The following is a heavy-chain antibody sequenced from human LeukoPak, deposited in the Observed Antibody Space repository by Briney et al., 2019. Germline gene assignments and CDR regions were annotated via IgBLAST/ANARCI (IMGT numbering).Heavy chain of an antibody. J-gene: IGHJ4*02. CDR1: GVSISSITYY. D-gene: IGHD2-15*01. Sequence: PSETLSLTCTVSGVSISSITYYWGWIRQPPGKGLEWIGSIYYSGSTYYNPSLKSRVTISVDTSKNQFSLKLSSVTAADTAVYYSARLVVVGAASLYYFDYWGQGTLVTVSS. V-gene: IGHV4-39*01. CDR2: IYYSGST. CDR3: ARLVVVGAASLYYFDY.